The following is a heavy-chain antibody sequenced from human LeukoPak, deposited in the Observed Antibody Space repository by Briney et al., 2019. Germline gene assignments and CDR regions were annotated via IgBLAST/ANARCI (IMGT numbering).Heavy chain of an antibody. Sequence: SVKVSRKASGGTFSSYAISWVRQAPGQGLEWMGGIIPIFGTANYAQKFQGRVTITTDESTSTAYMELSSLRSEDTAVYYCARNKEYSYGFDYWGQGTLVTVSS. CDR3: ARNKEYSYGFDY. V-gene: IGHV1-69*05. CDR2: IIPIFGTA. J-gene: IGHJ4*02. D-gene: IGHD5-18*01. CDR1: GGTFSSYA.